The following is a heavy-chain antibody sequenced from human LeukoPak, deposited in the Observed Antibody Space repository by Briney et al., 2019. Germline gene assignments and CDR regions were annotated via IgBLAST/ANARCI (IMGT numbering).Heavy chain of an antibody. CDR2: ISSSSSYI. V-gene: IGHV3-21*01. Sequence: GGSLRLSCAASGFTFSSYSMNWVSQAPGKGLEWVSSISSSSSYIYYADSVKRRFTISRDNAKNSLYLQMNSLRAEDTAVYYCARFLEWLLYSPRFYYYGMDVWGQGTTVTVSS. J-gene: IGHJ6*02. CDR3: ARFLEWLLYSPRFYYYGMDV. D-gene: IGHD3-3*01. CDR1: GFTFSSYS.